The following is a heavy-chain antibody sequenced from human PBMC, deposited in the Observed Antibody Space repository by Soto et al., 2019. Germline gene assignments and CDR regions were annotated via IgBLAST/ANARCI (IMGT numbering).Heavy chain of an antibody. J-gene: IGHJ4*02. V-gene: IGHV4-4*02. Sequence: QVQLQESGPGLVKPSGTLSLTCAVSGGSISSSNWWSWVRQPPGKGLEWIGEIYHSGSTNYNPSLKSRVTKSVDKSKNQFSLKLSSVTAAYTAVYYCARQYNDSSGYYDFAYWGQGTLVTVSS. CDR1: GGSISSSNW. CDR3: ARQYNDSSGYYDFAY. CDR2: IYHSGST. D-gene: IGHD3-22*01.